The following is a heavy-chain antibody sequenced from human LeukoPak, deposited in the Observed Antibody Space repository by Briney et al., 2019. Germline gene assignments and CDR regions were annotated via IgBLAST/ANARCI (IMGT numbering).Heavy chain of an antibody. CDR3: ARDFSPTVVTRDAFDI. CDR1: GGSISSYY. V-gene: IGHV4-4*07. Sequence: PSETLSLTCSVSGGSISSYYWSWIRQPAGKGLEWIGRIYTSGSTNYNTSLKSRVTMSVDTSKNQFSLKLSSVTAADTAVYYCARDFSPTVVTRDAFDIWGQGTMVTVSS. D-gene: IGHD4-23*01. CDR2: IYTSGST. J-gene: IGHJ3*02.